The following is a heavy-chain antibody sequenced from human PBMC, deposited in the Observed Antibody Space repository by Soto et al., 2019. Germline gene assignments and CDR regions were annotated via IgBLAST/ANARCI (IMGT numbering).Heavy chain of an antibody. D-gene: IGHD1-26*01. Sequence: EVQLVESGGGLVQPGGSLRLSCAASGFTVSTHYMTWVRQAPGKGLEWVSVMFYGGSTYYADSVKGRVTISRDDSKNTLYLQMNSLRAEYTAVYYCATTGMGVTLYYYYHGMDVWGQGTTVTVSS. V-gene: IGHV3-66*01. CDR3: ATTGMGVTLYYYYHGMDV. CDR2: MFYGGST. J-gene: IGHJ6*02. CDR1: GFTVSTHY.